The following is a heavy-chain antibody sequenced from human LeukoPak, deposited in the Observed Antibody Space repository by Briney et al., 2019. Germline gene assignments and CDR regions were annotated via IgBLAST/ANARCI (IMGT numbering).Heavy chain of an antibody. J-gene: IGHJ4*02. CDR3: ASQTWSSSGY. CDR2: IYYSGST. Sequence: SETLSLTCTVSGGSISSSSYYWGWIRQPPGKGLEWIGSIYYSGSTYYNPSLKSRVTISVDTSKNQFSLKLSSVTAADTAMYYCASQTWSSSGYWGRGTLVTVSS. D-gene: IGHD3-3*01. CDR1: GGSISSSSYY. V-gene: IGHV4-39*01.